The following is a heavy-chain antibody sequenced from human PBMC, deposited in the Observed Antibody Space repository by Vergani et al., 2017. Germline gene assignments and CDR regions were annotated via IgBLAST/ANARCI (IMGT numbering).Heavy chain of an antibody. D-gene: IGHD7-27*01. Sequence: EVQLLESGGGLVKPGGSLRLSCAASGFTFSTYAMNWVRQAPGKGLEWVSSISTSSSYIYYADSVKGRFTISRDNAKNSLYLQMNNLRAEETAVYYCARDTRGPDGDDYWDQGTLVIVSS. CDR3: ARDTRGPDGDDY. V-gene: IGHV3-21*02. CDR2: ISTSSSYI. CDR1: GFTFSTYA. J-gene: IGHJ4*02.